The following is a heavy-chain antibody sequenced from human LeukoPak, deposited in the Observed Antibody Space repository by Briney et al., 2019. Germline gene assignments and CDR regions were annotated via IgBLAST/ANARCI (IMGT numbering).Heavy chain of an antibody. CDR3: ARAPVVPRLLTGYGMDV. CDR1: GYTFTGYY. J-gene: IGHJ6*02. V-gene: IGHV1-2*02. D-gene: IGHD2-2*01. CDR2: INPNSGGT. Sequence: GASVKVSCKASGYTFTGYYMHWVRQAPGQGLEWMGWINPNSGGTNYAQKFQGRVTMTRDTSISTAYMELSRLRSDDTAVYYCARAPVVPRLLTGYGMDVWGQGTTVTVSS.